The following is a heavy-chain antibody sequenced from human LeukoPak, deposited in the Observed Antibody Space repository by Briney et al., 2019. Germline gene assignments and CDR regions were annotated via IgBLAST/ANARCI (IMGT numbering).Heavy chain of an antibody. CDR3: ARDPVSAFDI. J-gene: IGHJ3*02. V-gene: IGHV4-59*02. Sequence: SETLSLTCIISGGSVSAYYWGWIRQPPGKGLEWIGHGYHSGSTNYNPSLKSRVTISVDMSKNQFSLNLSSVTAADTAVYYCARDPVSAFDIWGQGTMVTVSS. CDR1: GGSVSAYY. CDR2: GYHSGST.